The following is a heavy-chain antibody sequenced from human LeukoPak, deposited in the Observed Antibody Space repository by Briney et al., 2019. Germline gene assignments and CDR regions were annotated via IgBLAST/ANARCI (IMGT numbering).Heavy chain of an antibody. D-gene: IGHD5-24*01. CDR2: INHSGTT. CDR1: GGSFSDYF. J-gene: IGHJ4*02. V-gene: IGHV4-34*01. CDR3: ARVFGGYNLRENLYYFDY. Sequence: SETLSLTCAVYGGSFSDYFWSWIHQPPGKGLEWIGEINHSGTTNYNPSLKSRVSISVDTSKNELSLKVNYVTVADTAVYYCARVFGGYNLRENLYYFDYWGQGTLVTVSP.